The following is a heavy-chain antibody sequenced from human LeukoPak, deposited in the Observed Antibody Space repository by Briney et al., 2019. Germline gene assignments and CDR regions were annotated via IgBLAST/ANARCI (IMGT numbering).Heavy chain of an antibody. Sequence: GGSLRLSCAASGFAFSSYAMSWVRQAPGKGLEWVSAISGSGGSTYYADSVKGRFTISRDNSKNTLHLQMNSLRAEDTAVYYCARHSDILTGYYNPNFDYWGQGTLVTVSS. D-gene: IGHD3-9*01. CDR2: ISGSGGST. J-gene: IGHJ4*02. V-gene: IGHV3-23*01. CDR1: GFAFSSYA. CDR3: ARHSDILTGYYNPNFDY.